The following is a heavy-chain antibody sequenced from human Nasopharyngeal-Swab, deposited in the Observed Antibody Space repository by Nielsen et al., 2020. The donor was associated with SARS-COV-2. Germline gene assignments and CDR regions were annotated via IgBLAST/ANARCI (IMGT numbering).Heavy chain of an antibody. J-gene: IGHJ6*02. D-gene: IGHD2-2*01. CDR2: ISAYNGNT. V-gene: IGHV1-18*01. CDR3: ASADIVVVPAASSRHYYYYCMDV. CDR1: GYIFTSYG. Sequence: ASVKVSCKASGYIFTSYGISWVRQAPGQGLEWMGWISAYNGNTNYAQKLQGRVTMTTDTYTSTAYMELRSLRSDDTAVYYCASADIVVVPAASSRHYYYYCMDVWGQGTTVTVSS.